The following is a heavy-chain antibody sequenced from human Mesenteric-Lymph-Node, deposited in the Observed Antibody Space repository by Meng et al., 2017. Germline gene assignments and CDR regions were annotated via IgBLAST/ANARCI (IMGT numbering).Heavy chain of an antibody. CDR3: ARGHWGLDY. D-gene: IGHD7-27*01. V-gene: IGHV3-11*01. CDR1: GFTFSDPY. J-gene: IGHJ4*02. CDR2: ISTGGTTI. Sequence: QVQLVELGGGLVKPGRSLTLSCAASGFTFSDPYMTWIRQAPGKGLEWVAYISTGGTTISYADSLKGRFTISRDDSKSSLYLQMNNLRDDDTALYFCARGHWGLDYWGQGTLVTVSS.